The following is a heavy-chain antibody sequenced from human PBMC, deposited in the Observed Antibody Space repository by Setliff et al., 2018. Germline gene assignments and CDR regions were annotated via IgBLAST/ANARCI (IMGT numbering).Heavy chain of an antibody. CDR2: INHSGST. CDR3: ARLSYRGSGAFDI. V-gene: IGHV4-34*01. J-gene: IGHJ3*02. Sequence: SETLSLTCAVYGGSFSGYYWSWIRQPPGKGLEWIGEINHSGSTNYNPSLKSRVTISVDTSKNQFSLKLSSVTAADTAVYYCARLSYRGSGAFDIWGQGTMVTVSS. CDR1: GGSFSGYY. D-gene: IGHD1-26*01.